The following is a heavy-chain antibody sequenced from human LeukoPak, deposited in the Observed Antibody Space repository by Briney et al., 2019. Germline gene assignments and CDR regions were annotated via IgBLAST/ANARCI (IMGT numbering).Heavy chain of an antibody. D-gene: IGHD6-19*01. CDR2: INAGNGNT. CDR3: ARVGLAVADY. Sequence: ASVKVSCKASEYIFSTYPRRWVRQAPGQRLEWMGWINAGNGNTKYSQKFQGRVTITRDTSASTAYMELSSLRSEDTAVYYCARVGLAVADYWGQGTLVTVSS. J-gene: IGHJ4*02. V-gene: IGHV1-3*01. CDR1: EYIFSTYP.